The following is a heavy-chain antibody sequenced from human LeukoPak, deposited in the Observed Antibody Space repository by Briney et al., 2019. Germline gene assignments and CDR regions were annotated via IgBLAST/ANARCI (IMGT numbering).Heavy chain of an antibody. Sequence: ASVKVSCKASGYTXTSYGISWVRQAPGQGLEWMGWISAYNGNTNYAQKLQGRVTMTTDTSTSTAYMELRSLRSDDTAVYYCARAAKYYYGSGSYSRGYFDYWGQGTLVTVSS. CDR1: GYTXTSYG. J-gene: IGHJ4*02. CDR3: ARAAKYYYGSGSYSRGYFDY. CDR2: ISAYNGNT. V-gene: IGHV1-18*01. D-gene: IGHD3-10*01.